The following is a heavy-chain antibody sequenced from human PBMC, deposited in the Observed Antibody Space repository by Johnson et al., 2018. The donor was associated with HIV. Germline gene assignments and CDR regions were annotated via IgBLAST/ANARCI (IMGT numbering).Heavy chain of an antibody. Sequence: QMLLVESGGGVVQPGRSLRLSCAASGFTFSSYAMHWVRQAPGKGLEWVAVISYDGSNKYYADSVKGRFTISRENAKNSLYLQMNSLRAEDTAVYFCTRGEGGYFYDSSGYYHRPDDAFEIWGQGTMVTVSS. CDR2: ISYDGSNK. CDR3: TRGEGGYFYDSSGYYHRPDDAFEI. D-gene: IGHD3-22*01. V-gene: IGHV3-30*14. J-gene: IGHJ3*02. CDR1: GFTFSSYA.